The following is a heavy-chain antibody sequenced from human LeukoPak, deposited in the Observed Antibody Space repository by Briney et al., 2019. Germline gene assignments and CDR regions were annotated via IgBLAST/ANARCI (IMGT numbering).Heavy chain of an antibody. CDR1: GYSFTTYW. D-gene: IGHD2-15*01. J-gene: IGHJ6*03. CDR3: ARSQFTRYCSGGSCYSDYYYYMDV. CDR2: IYPSDSDT. Sequence: GESLKISCKGSGYSFTTYWIGWVRQMPGKGLEWMGIIYPSDSDTRYSPSFQGQVTISADKPISTAYLQWSSLKASDTAMYYCARSQFTRYCSGGSCYSDYYYYMDVWGKGTTVTISS. V-gene: IGHV5-51*04.